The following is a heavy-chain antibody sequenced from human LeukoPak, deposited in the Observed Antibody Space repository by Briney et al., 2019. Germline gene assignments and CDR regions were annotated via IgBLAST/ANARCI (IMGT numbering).Heavy chain of an antibody. CDR3: ARASGTSPVDFDY. CDR1: GGSFSGYY. Sequence: SETLSLTCAVYGGSFSGYYWSWIRQPPGKGLGWIGEINHSGSTNYNPSLKSRVTISVDTSKNQFSLKLSSVAAADTAVYYCARASGTSPVDFDYWGQGTLVTVSS. J-gene: IGHJ4*02. D-gene: IGHD1-1*01. V-gene: IGHV4-34*01. CDR2: INHSGST.